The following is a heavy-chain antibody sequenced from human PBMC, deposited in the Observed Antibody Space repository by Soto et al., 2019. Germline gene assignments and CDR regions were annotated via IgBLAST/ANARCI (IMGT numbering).Heavy chain of an antibody. J-gene: IGHJ6*02. D-gene: IGHD1-26*01. V-gene: IGHV4-31*03. Sequence: QVQLQESGPGLVKPSQTLSLTCTVSGGSISSGGHYWSWISQHPGKGLEWIGYIYYSGSTYYNPSLKSRVTISVDTSKNQFSLNLNSVTAADTAVYYCARDTTYYGMDVWGQGTTVTVSS. CDR2: IYYSGST. CDR3: ARDTTYYGMDV. CDR1: GGSISSGGHY.